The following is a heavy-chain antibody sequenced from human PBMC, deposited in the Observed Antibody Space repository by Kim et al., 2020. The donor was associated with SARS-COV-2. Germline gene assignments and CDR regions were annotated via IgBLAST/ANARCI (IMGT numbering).Heavy chain of an antibody. D-gene: IGHD6-13*01. CDR1: GFTFSSYA. CDR3: ARVASIAAAGWYYGMDV. V-gene: IGHV3-30*04. Sequence: GGSLRLSCVVSGFTFSSYAMHWVRQAPGKGLEWVAVISYDDVTNKYYADSVKGRFTISRDNSENTLYLQMTSLRGEDTAVYYCARVASIAAAGWYYGMDVWGQGTTVTVYS. CDR2: ISYDDVTNK. J-gene: IGHJ6*02.